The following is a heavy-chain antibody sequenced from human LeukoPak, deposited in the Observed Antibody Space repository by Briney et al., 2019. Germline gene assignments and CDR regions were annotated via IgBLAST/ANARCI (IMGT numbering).Heavy chain of an antibody. CDR3: ASSPNFYYYYLDV. Sequence: SETLSLTCAVSGGSISSYYWSWIRQPAGKGLEWIGRIYSNGITNYNPSLKSRLTMSVDTSKKEFSLKLSSVTAADTGVYYCASSPNFYYYYLDVWGKGTTVTSP. J-gene: IGHJ6*03. CDR2: IYSNGIT. V-gene: IGHV4-4*07. CDR1: GGSISSYY.